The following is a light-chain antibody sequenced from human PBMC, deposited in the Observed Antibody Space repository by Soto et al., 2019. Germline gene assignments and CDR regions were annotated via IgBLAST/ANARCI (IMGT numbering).Light chain of an antibody. V-gene: IGKV1-39*01. CDR3: QQRFSTPRT. Sequence: DIQMTQSPSSQSASVGDRVTITCRASQSINSYLNWYQQKPGKAPKLLIYAASSLQSGVPSRFSGSGSETDCTLTITSLQPDYFATYYCQQRFSTPRTFGQGTRVEI. J-gene: IGKJ1*01. CDR2: AAS. CDR1: QSINSY.